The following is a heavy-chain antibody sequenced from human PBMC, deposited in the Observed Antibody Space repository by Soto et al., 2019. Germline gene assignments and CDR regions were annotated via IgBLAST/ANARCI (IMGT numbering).Heavy chain of an antibody. V-gene: IGHV3-23*01. CDR2: ISGSGGST. CDR1: GFTFSSYA. Sequence: GGSLRLSCAASGFTFSSYAMSWVRQAPGKGLEWVSAISGSGGSTYYADSVKGRFTISRDNSKNTLYLQMNSLRAEDTAVYYCAKDWEQQLAPYYFDYWGQGTLVTVSS. D-gene: IGHD6-13*01. CDR3: AKDWEQQLAPYYFDY. J-gene: IGHJ4*02.